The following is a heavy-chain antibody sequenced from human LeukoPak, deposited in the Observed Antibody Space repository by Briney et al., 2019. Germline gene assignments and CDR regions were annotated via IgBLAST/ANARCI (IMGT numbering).Heavy chain of an antibody. Sequence: SETLSLTCAVYVGSFSGYYWSWIRQPPGKGLGWVGEINHSGSTQYNPCLNSRVTISVDGSKSQFSLKLSSVTAADTAVYYCEGVPAALGSYPDYWGQGTLVTVSS. D-gene: IGHD2-2*01. V-gene: IGHV4-34*01. CDR3: EGVPAALGSYPDY. J-gene: IGHJ4*02. CDR2: INHSGST. CDR1: VGSFSGYY.